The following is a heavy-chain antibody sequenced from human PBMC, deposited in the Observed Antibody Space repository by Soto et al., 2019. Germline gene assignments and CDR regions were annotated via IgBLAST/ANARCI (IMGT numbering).Heavy chain of an antibody. V-gene: IGHV4-30-2*01. CDR3: ARETSRGYSLVRRGWFDP. J-gene: IGHJ5*02. CDR2: IYHSGST. D-gene: IGHD5-18*01. CDR1: GGSISSGGYS. Sequence: SETLSLTCAVSGGSISSGGYSWSWIRQPPGKGLEWIGYIYHSGSTYYNPSLKSRVTISVDRSKNQFSLKLSSVTAADTAVYYCARETSRGYSLVRRGWFDPWGQGTLVTVS.